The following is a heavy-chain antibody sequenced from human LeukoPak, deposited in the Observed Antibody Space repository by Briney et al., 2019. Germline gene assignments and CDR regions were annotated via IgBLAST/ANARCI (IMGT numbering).Heavy chain of an antibody. V-gene: IGHV3-23*01. CDR2: ISGSGGST. CDR3: AKRSPWGYYFDY. Sequence: GGSLRLSCAASGVSFSSCAMSWVRQAPGKGLEWVSAISGSGGSTCYADSVKGRFTISRDNSKNTLYLQMNSLRAEDTAVYYCAKRSPWGYYFDYWGQGTLVTVSS. CDR1: GVSFSSCA. D-gene: IGHD3-16*01. J-gene: IGHJ4*02.